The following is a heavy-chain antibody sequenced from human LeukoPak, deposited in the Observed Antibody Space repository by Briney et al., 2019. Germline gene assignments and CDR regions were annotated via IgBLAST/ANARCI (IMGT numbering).Heavy chain of an antibody. J-gene: IGHJ3*02. Sequence: GGSLRLSCAASGFTFSSYGMHWVRQAPGKGLEWVAVISYDGSNKYYADSVKGRFTISRDNSKNTLYLQMNSLRAEDTAVYYCAKDLLGYWKDAFDIWGQGTMVTVSP. V-gene: IGHV3-30*18. CDR3: AKDLLGYWKDAFDI. CDR2: ISYDGSNK. CDR1: GFTFSSYG. D-gene: IGHD3-22*01.